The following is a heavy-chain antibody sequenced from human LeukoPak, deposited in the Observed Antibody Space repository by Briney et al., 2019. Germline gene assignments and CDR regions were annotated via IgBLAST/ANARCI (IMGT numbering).Heavy chain of an antibody. CDR1: GFAVSSNY. V-gene: IGHV3-53*01. CDR3: ARWDYGDPFDY. D-gene: IGHD4/OR15-4a*01. CDR2: IYRDGNT. Sequence: PGGSLRLSCAVSGFAVSSNYMSWVRQAPGKGLEWVSVIYRDGNTYYEDSVKGRFTISRDNSNNTLYLQMNSLRAEDTAVYYCARWDYGDPFDYWGQGTLVTVSS. J-gene: IGHJ4*02.